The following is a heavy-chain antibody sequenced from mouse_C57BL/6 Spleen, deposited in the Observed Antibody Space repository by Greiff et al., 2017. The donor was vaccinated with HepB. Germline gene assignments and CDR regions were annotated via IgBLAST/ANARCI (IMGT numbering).Heavy chain of an antibody. Sequence: VQLQQSGPELVKPGASVKISCKASGYAFSSSWMNWVKQRPGKGLEWIGRIYPGDGDTNYNGKFKGKATLTADKSSSTAYMQLSSLTSEDSAVYFCAREAYYSNSLGYWGQGTTLTVSS. CDR1: GYAFSSSW. CDR2: IYPGDGDT. J-gene: IGHJ2*01. V-gene: IGHV1-82*01. D-gene: IGHD2-5*01. CDR3: AREAYYSNSLGY.